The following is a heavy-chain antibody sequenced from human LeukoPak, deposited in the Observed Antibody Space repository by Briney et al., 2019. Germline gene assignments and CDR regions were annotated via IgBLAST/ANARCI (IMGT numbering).Heavy chain of an antibody. Sequence: PGGSLRLSCAASGFTFISYWMHWVRQAPGKGLVWVSRIKSDGSTNYADSVKGRFTISRDNAKNTLSLQMNSLRAEDTGVYYCARAPPEIGGHYPEYSRHWGQGTLVTVS. CDR3: ARAPPEIGGHYPEYSRH. CDR1: GFTFISYW. CDR2: IKSDGST. V-gene: IGHV3-74*01. D-gene: IGHD2-21*01. J-gene: IGHJ1*01.